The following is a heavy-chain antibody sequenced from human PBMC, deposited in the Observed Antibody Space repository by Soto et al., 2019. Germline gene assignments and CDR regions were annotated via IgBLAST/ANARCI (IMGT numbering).Heavy chain of an antibody. CDR2: IYYSGST. J-gene: IGHJ6*02. CDR1: GRSISSYY. V-gene: IGHV4-59*01. Sequence: SETLSLTCTVSGRSISSYYWSWIRQPPGKGLEWIGYIYYSGSTNYNPSLKSRVTISVDTSKNQFSLKLSSVTAADTAVYYCARGFPYYYYYGMDVWGQGTTVTVSS. CDR3: ARGFPYYYYYGMDV. D-gene: IGHD2-21*01.